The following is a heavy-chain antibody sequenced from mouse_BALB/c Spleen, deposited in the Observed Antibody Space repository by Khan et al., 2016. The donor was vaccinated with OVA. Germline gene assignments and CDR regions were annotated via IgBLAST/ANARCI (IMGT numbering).Heavy chain of an antibody. D-gene: IGHD2-14*01. J-gene: IGHJ3*01. CDR3: VRDGAYYRNDGWFAY. CDR1: GYTFTSYT. CDR2: INPSNGYT. V-gene: IGHV1-4*01. Sequence: QVQLQQPGAELARPGASVKMSCKASGYTFTSYTIHWIKLRPGQGLERIGYINPSNGYTNYNQKFKDKATLTADKSSTTAYMQLSSLTSDDSAVYNWVRDGAYYRNDGWFAYWGQGTLVTVSA.